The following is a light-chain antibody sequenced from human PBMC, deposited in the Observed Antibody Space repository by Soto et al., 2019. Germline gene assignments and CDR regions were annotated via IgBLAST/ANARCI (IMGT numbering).Light chain of an antibody. Sequence: QSVLTQPASVSGSPGQPITISCTGTSSDVGGYNYVSWYQQHPGKAPKLMIYEVSNRPSGVSNRFSGSKSGNTASLTISGLQAEDEADYYCSSYTSSSTLLVFGTGTKVTVL. CDR3: SSYTSSSTLLV. J-gene: IGLJ1*01. CDR2: EVS. CDR1: SSDVGGYNY. V-gene: IGLV2-14*01.